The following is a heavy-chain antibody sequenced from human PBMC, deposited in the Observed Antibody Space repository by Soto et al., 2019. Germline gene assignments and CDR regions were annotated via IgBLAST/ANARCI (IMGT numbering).Heavy chain of an antibody. CDR3: AKDYGDTLGVLAL. CDR1: GFTFTDYG. J-gene: IGHJ6*02. D-gene: IGHD4-17*01. Sequence: QVYLVESGGGVVQPGTSLRLSCAASGFTFTDYGMHWVRQAPGKGLEWVAVISYDGGNKYYADSVKGRFTISRDNSKSTLYLQMGSLRAEDTAVDHCAKDYGDTLGVLALWGQGTTVTVSS. V-gene: IGHV3-30*18. CDR2: ISYDGGNK.